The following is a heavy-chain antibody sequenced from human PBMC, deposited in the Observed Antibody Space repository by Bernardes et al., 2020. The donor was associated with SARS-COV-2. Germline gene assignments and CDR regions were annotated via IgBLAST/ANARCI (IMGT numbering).Heavy chain of an antibody. V-gene: IGHV3-11*05. J-gene: IGHJ4*02. Sequence: GGSLRLSCAASGFTFSDYYMSWIRQAPGKGLEWVSYISSSSSYTNYADSVKGRFTISRDNAKNSLYLQMNSLRAKDTAVYYCARETPAAGDKDDYFDYWGQGTLVTVSS. D-gene: IGHD6-13*01. CDR1: GFTFSDYY. CDR2: ISSSSSYT. CDR3: ARETPAAGDKDDYFDY.